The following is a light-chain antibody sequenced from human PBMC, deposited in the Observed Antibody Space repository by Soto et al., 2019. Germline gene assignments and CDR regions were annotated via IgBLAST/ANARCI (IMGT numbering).Light chain of an antibody. J-gene: IGLJ2*01. CDR1: SSDVGGYNY. CDR3: SSYTGITTVV. CDR2: DVS. V-gene: IGLV2-14*01. Sequence: QSALTQPASLSGSPGQSITISCTGTSSDVGGYNYVSWFQQHPDKAPKLMIYDVSNRPSGVSNRVSGSKSGNTAYLTISGLQADDEADYYCSSYTGITTVVFGGGTKLTVL.